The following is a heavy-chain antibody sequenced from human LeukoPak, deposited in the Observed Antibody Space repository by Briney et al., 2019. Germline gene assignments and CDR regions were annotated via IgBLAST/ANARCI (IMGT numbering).Heavy chain of an antibody. CDR1: GGSFSGYY. CDR2: INHSGST. D-gene: IGHD6-6*01. Sequence: SETLSLTCAVYGGSFSGYYWSWIRQPPGKGLEWIGEINHSGSTNYNPSLKSRVTISVDTSKNQFSLKLSSVTAADTAVYYCARASYSSSYAFDIWGQGTMVTVSS. J-gene: IGHJ3*02. V-gene: IGHV4-34*01. CDR3: ARASYSSSYAFDI.